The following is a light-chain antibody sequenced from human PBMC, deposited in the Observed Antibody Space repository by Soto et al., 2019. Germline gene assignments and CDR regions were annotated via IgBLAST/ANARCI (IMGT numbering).Light chain of an antibody. CDR2: VNS. CDR1: SSNIGAGYD. CDR3: QSYDSSLGAVV. V-gene: IGLV1-40*01. Sequence: QLVLTQPPSVSGAPGQRVTISCTGSSSNIGAGYDVHWYQQLPGTAPKLLIYVNSNRPSGVPDRFSGSKSGTSASLAITGLRAEDEADYSCQSYDSSLGAVVFGGGTKLTAL. J-gene: IGLJ2*01.